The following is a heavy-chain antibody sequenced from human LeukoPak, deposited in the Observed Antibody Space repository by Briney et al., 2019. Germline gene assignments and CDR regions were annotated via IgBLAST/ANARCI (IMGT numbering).Heavy chain of an antibody. CDR2: IWYDGSNK. V-gene: IGHV3-33*01. Sequence: GSLRLSCAASGFTFSSYGMHWVRQAPGKGLEWVAVIWYDGSNKYYADSVKGRFTISRDNSKNTLYLQMNSLRAEDTAVYYCARDSCGGDCLDYWGQGTLVTVSS. CDR3: ARDSCGGDCLDY. J-gene: IGHJ4*02. CDR1: GFTFSSYG. D-gene: IGHD2-21*01.